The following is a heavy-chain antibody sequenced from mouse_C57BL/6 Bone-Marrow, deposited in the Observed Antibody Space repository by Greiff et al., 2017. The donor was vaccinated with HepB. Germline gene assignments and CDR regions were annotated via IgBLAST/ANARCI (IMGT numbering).Heavy chain of an antibody. CDR3: ARFRDYDESFFAY. D-gene: IGHD2-4*01. J-gene: IGHJ3*01. CDR1: GYTFTSYW. Sequence: VRLQQPGAELVKPGASVKLSCKASGYTFTSYWMHWVKQRPGQGLEWIGMIHPNSGSTNYNEKFKSKATLTVDKSSSTAYMQLSSLTSEDSAVYYCARFRDYDESFFAYWGQGTLVTVSA. V-gene: IGHV1-64*01. CDR2: IHPNSGST.